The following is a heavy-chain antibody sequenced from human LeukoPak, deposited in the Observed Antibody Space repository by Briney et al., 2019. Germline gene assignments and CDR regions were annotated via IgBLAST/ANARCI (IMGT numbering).Heavy chain of an antibody. CDR2: IYYSGGT. D-gene: IGHD4-17*01. CDR1: GGSISSYY. J-gene: IGHJ6*03. V-gene: IGHV4-59*01. CDR3: ARGDYGDYYYYYMDV. Sequence: SETLSLTCTVSGGSISSYYWSWIRQPPGKGLEWIGYIYYSGGTNYNPSLKSRVTISVDTSKNQFSLKLSSVTAADTAVYYCARGDYGDYYYYYMDVWGKGTTVTISS.